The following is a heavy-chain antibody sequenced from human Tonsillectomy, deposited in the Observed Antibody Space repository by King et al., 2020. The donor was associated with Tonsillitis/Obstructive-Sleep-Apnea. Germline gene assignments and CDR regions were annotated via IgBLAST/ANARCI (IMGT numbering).Heavy chain of an antibody. CDR2: IRSKAYGGTT. J-gene: IGHJ4*02. Sequence: VQLVESGGGLVQPGRSLRLSCTASGFTFGDYAMSWVRQAPGKGLEWVGFIRSKAYGGTTEYAASVKGRFTISRDDSKSIAYLKMNSLKTEDTAVYYCTRGDYYDSSGYYFLFDYWGQGTLVTVSS. V-gene: IGHV3-49*04. CDR1: GFTFGDYA. CDR3: TRGDYYDSSGYYFLFDY. D-gene: IGHD3-22*01.